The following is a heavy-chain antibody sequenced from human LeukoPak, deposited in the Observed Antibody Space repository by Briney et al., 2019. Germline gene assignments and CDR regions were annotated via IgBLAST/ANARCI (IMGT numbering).Heavy chain of an antibody. CDR3: ASNIAVAGFYFDY. V-gene: IGHV4-38-2*02. Sequence: PSETLSLTCTVSGYSISSGYYWGWIRQPPGKGLEWIGSNYHSGSTYYNPSLKSRVTISVDTSKNQFSLKLSSVTAADTAVYYCASNIAVAGFYFDYWGQGTLVTVSS. D-gene: IGHD6-19*01. CDR2: NYHSGST. J-gene: IGHJ4*02. CDR1: GYSISSGYY.